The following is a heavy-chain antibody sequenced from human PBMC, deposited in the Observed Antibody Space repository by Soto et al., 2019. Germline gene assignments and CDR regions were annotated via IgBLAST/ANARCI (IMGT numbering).Heavy chain of an antibody. Sequence: QVQLVESGGGVVQPGRSLRLSCAASGFTFSSYAMHWVRQAPGKGLEWVAVISYDGSNKYYADSVKGRFTISRDNSKNTLYLQMNRLRAEDTAVYYCARGTVTYYYYYGMDVWGQGTTVTVSS. CDR3: ARGTVTYYYYYGMDV. CDR1: GFTFSSYA. D-gene: IGHD4-17*01. J-gene: IGHJ6*02. CDR2: ISYDGSNK. V-gene: IGHV3-30-3*01.